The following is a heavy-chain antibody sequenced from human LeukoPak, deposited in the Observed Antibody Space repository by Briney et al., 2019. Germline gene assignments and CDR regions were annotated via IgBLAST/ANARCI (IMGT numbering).Heavy chain of an antibody. CDR1: GGSISSGGYY. CDR2: IYYSGST. V-gene: IGHV4-31*03. D-gene: IGHD4-11*01. CDR3: AREHSTYPYYYGMDV. Sequence: PSQTLSLTCTVSGGSISSGGYYWSWIRQHPGKGLEWIGYIYYSGSTYYNPSLKSRVTISVDTSKNQFSLKLSSVTAADTAVYYCAREHSTYPYYYGMDVWGQGTTVTVSS. J-gene: IGHJ6*02.